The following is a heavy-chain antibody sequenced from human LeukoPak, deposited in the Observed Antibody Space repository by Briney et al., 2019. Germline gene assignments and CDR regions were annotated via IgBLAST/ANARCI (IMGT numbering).Heavy chain of an antibody. CDR2: IKQDGSEK. Sequence: GGSLRLSCAASGFTFSSYWMSWVRQAPGKGLEWVANIKQDGSEKYYVDSVKGRFTISRDNAKNSLYLQMNSLRAEDTAVYYCASPRTPSGSYGDFDYWGQGTLVTVSS. CDR3: ASPRTPSGSYGDFDY. CDR1: GFTFSSYW. J-gene: IGHJ4*02. V-gene: IGHV3-7*03. D-gene: IGHD1-26*01.